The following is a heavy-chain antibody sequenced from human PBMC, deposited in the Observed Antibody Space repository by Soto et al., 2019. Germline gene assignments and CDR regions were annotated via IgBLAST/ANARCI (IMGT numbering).Heavy chain of an antibody. CDR3: AREELGYCSGGSCYSGYYGMDV. CDR2: INPNSGGT. D-gene: IGHD2-15*01. V-gene: IGHV1-2*04. J-gene: IGHJ6*02. Sequence: QVQLVQSGAEVKKPGASVKVSCKASGYTFTCYYMHWVRQAPGQGLEWMGWINPNSGGTNYAQKFQGWVTMTRDTSIRTAYMELSRLRSDDTAVYYCAREELGYCSGGSCYSGYYGMDVWGQGTTVTVSS. CDR1: GYTFTCYY.